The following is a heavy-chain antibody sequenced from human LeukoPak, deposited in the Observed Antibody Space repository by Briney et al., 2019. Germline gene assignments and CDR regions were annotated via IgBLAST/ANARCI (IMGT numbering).Heavy chain of an antibody. Sequence: GGSPRLSCAASGFTFSSYGMHWVRQAPGKGLEWVAVVSKDGNTKYYADSVKGRFTISRDNSKNTVYLQMNSLRTEDTSVYYCARGIQPPKYYGSGSDTFDIWGQGTMVTVSS. J-gene: IGHJ3*02. V-gene: IGHV3-30*03. CDR2: VSKDGNTK. CDR3: ARGIQPPKYYGSGSDTFDI. D-gene: IGHD3-10*01. CDR1: GFTFSSYG.